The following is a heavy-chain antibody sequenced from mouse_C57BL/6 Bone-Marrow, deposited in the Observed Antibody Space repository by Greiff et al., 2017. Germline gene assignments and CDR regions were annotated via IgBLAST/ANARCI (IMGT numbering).Heavy chain of an antibody. CDR1: GYTFTSYW. J-gene: IGHJ4*01. CDR3: AGWYYGSMDY. Sequence: VQLQQSGAELVKPGASVKLSCKASGYTFTSYWMPWVKQRPGQGLEWIGMIHPNSGSTNYNEKFKSKATLTVDKSSSTAYMQLSSLTSEDSAVYCRAGWYYGSMDYWGQGTSGTVSS. V-gene: IGHV1-64*01. CDR2: IHPNSGST. D-gene: IGHD1-1*01.